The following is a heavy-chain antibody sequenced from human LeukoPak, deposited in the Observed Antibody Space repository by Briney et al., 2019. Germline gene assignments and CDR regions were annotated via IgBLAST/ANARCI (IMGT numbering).Heavy chain of an antibody. J-gene: IGHJ4*02. CDR3: ATSSGFYVGDY. D-gene: IGHD3-16*01. V-gene: IGHV3-53*01. Sequence: GGSLRLSCAASGFTVSSNYMSWARQAPGKGLEWVSAIYSGGSIYYADSVKGRFTISRDNSKNTLYLQMNSLRAEDTAVYYCATSSGFYVGDYWGQGTLVTVSS. CDR2: IYSGGSI. CDR1: GFTVSSNY.